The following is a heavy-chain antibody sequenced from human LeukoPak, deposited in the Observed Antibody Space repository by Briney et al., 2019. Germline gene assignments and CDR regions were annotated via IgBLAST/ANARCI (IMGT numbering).Heavy chain of an antibody. D-gene: IGHD6-13*01. Sequence: SETLSLTCTVSGGSISSYYWSWIRQPPGKGLEWSGYIYYSGSTNYNPSLKSRVTISVDPSKNQFSLKLSSVTAADTAVYYCARRRGIAAAGGAWFDPWGQGTLVTVSS. CDR3: ARRRGIAAAGGAWFDP. CDR1: GGSISSYY. V-gene: IGHV4-59*08. CDR2: IYYSGST. J-gene: IGHJ5*02.